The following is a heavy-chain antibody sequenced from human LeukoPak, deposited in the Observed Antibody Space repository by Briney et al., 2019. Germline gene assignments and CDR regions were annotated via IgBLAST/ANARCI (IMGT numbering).Heavy chain of an antibody. CDR1: GGSFSGYY. Sequence: PSETLSLTCAVYGGSFSGYYWSWIRQPPGKGLEWIGEINHSGSTNYNPSLKSRVTISVDTPKNQFSLKLSSVTAADAAVYYCARGQYCSGGSCYQRGYGMDVWGKGTTVTVSS. CDR3: ARGQYCSGGSCYQRGYGMDV. V-gene: IGHV4-34*01. CDR2: INHSGST. D-gene: IGHD2-15*01. J-gene: IGHJ6*04.